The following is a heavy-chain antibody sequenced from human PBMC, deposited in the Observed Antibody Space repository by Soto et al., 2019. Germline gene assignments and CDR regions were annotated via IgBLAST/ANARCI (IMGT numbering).Heavy chain of an antibody. CDR3: AHSSWSTPGY. D-gene: IGHD2-15*01. V-gene: IGHV2-5*02. J-gene: IGHJ4*02. Sequence: QITLKESGPTLVKPTQTLTLTCTFSGFSLSTSGVGVGWIRQPPGKALEWLALIYWDDDKRYSPSLKSRLTITKDTSKNPVVLTMTTMDPVDTATYSCAHSSWSTPGYWGQGTLVTVSS. CDR1: GFSLSTSGVG. CDR2: IYWDDDK.